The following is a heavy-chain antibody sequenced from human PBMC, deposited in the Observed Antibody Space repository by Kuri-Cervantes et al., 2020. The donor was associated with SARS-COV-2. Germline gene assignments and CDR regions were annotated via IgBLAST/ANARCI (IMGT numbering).Heavy chain of an antibody. J-gene: IGHJ3*02. Sequence: GESLKISCAASGFTFSNAWMNWVRQAPGKVLEWVSSISGSGSYIYYADSVKGRFTISRDNAKNSLYLQMNSLRAEDTAVYYCAREGVEAFDIWGQGTMVTVSS. V-gene: IGHV3-21*01. D-gene: IGHD1-1*01. CDR1: GFTFSNAW. CDR2: ISGSGSYI. CDR3: AREGVEAFDI.